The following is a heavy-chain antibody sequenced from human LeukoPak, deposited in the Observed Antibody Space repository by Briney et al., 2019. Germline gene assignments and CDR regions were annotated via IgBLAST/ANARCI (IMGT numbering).Heavy chain of an antibody. CDR3: ARAGIAAAGTRYFQH. J-gene: IGHJ1*01. CDR2: ISAYNGHT. D-gene: IGHD6-13*01. Sequence: ASVKVSCKASGYTFTSYGISWVRQAPGQGLELKGWISAYNGHTNYAQKLQGRLTMTTDTSTSTAYMELRSLRSDDTAVYYCARAGIAAAGTRYFQHWGQGTLVTVSS. V-gene: IGHV1-18*01. CDR1: GYTFTSYG.